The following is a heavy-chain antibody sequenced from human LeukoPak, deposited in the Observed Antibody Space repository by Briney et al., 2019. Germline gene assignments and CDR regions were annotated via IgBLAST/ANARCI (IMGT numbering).Heavy chain of an antibody. CDR2: IHADSGNT. V-gene: IGHV1-3*01. D-gene: IGHD3/OR15-3a*01. CDR1: VYTFTTCA. Sequence: ASVKVSCKTSVYTFTTCAVHWVRQVPGQRLEWMGWIHADSGNTKYSQKLQGRVTIARDTSASTIYMELSSLRFEDTAVYFCTIGLAGDWDAFDIWGLGTMVTVSS. J-gene: IGHJ3*02. CDR3: TIGLAGDWDAFDI.